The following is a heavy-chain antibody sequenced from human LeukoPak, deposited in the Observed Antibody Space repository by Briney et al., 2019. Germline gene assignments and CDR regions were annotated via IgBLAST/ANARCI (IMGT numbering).Heavy chain of an antibody. D-gene: IGHD3-3*01. CDR3: ARSYDFWSGYYYNAFDI. J-gene: IGHJ3*02. CDR2: IYYSGST. CDR1: GGSISSSSYY. Sequence: SETLSLTCTVSGGSISSSSYYWGWIRQPPGKGLEWIGSIYYSGSTYYNPSLKSRVTISVDTSKNQFSLKLSSVTAADTAVYYCARSYDFWSGYYYNAFDIWGQGKMVTVSS. V-gene: IGHV4-39*07.